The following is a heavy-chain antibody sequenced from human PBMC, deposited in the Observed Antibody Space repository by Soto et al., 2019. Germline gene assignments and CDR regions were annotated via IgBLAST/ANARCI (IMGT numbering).Heavy chain of an antibody. CDR3: ARRSPYYGMDV. Sequence: SETLSLTCTVSGGSISSSSYYWGWIRQPPGKGLEWIGSIYYSGSTYYNPSLKSRVTISVDTSKNQFSLKLSSVTAADTAVDYCARRSPYYGMDVWGQGTTVTVSS. CDR2: IYYSGST. V-gene: IGHV4-39*01. CDR1: GGSISSSSYY. J-gene: IGHJ6*02.